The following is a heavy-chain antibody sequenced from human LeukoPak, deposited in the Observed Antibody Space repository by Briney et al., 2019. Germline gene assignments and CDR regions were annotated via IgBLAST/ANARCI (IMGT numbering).Heavy chain of an antibody. J-gene: IGHJ5*02. V-gene: IGHV3-21*01. CDR2: ISSSSTYI. Sequence: PGGSLRLSCAASGLTFSSYTMNWVRQAPGKGLEWVSAISSSSTYIYYADSVKGRFNISRDNSKSTLFLQMNSLRVEDTAVYYCARGGIAVAGDDLWGQGTLVTVSA. D-gene: IGHD6-19*01. CDR3: ARGGIAVAGDDL. CDR1: GLTFSSYT.